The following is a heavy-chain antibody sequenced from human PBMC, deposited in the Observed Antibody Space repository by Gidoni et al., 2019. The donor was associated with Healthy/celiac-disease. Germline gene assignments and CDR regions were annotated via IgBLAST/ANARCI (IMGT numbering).Heavy chain of an antibody. CDR1: GFSLSTSAVG. J-gene: IGHJ4*02. CDR2: IYWDYDK. Sequence: QITLKESGPTLVKPTQTLTLTCTFSGFSLSTSAVGVGGTRQPPGKALEGLALIYWDYDKRYSPALKSRLTITKDPSKNLVVLTMTNMDPVDTATYYCTHIRYGLGFDWGQGTLVTVSS. V-gene: IGHV2-5*02. CDR3: THIRYGLGFD. D-gene: IGHD3-10*01.